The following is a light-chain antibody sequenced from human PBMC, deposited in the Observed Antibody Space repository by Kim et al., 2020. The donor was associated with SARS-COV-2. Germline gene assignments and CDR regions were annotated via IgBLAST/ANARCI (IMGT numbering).Light chain of an antibody. CDR1: NIGRKN. CDR3: QVWDSNTYV. V-gene: IGLV3-9*01. J-gene: IGLJ1*01. Sequence: SVALGQTARITCGGDNIGRKNVHWYQQKPGQAPVVVIYRDNDRPSEIPERFSGSNSGSTATLTISRAQAGDEAEYYCQVWDSNTYVFGTGTKVTVL. CDR2: RDN.